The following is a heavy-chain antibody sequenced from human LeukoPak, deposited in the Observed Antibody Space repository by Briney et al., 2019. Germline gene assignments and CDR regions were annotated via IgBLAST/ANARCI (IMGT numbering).Heavy chain of an antibody. D-gene: IGHD3-22*01. J-gene: IGHJ4*02. CDR2: IIPIFGTA. Sequence: SVKVSCKASGGTFSSYAISWVRQAPGQGLEWMGRIIPIFGTANYAQKFQGRVTITTDESTSTAYMELSSLRSEDTAVYYCAVILPCYYDSSGPFDYWGQGTLVTVSS. CDR1: GGTFSSYA. CDR3: AVILPCYYDSSGPFDY. V-gene: IGHV1-69*05.